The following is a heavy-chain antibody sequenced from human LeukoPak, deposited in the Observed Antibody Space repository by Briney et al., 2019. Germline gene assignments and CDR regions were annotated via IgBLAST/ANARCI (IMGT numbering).Heavy chain of an antibody. J-gene: IGHJ4*02. Sequence: SETLSLTCTVSGGSISSYYWSWIRQPPGKGLEWIGYIYYSGSTNYNPSLKSRVTISVDTSKNQFSLKLSSVTAADTAVYYCASPGSFGSGWSLDYWGQGTLVTVSS. CDR1: GGSISSYY. V-gene: IGHV4-59*08. CDR2: IYYSGST. CDR3: ASPGSFGSGWSLDY. D-gene: IGHD6-19*01.